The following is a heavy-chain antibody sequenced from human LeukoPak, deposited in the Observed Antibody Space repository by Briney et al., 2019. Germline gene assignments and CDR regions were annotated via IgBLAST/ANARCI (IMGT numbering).Heavy chain of an antibody. J-gene: IGHJ4*02. D-gene: IGHD4-17*01. V-gene: IGHV3-15*01. CDR2: IKSKAHGGTT. CDR3: TTILCDYGYYFGY. Sequence: GGSLRLSCAASRFTFMNAWMSCVRQAPGKGLEWVGRIKSKAHGGTTDYAAPVKDRFTISRDGSKNTLYLQMNSLKTEDTAVYYCTTILCDYGYYFGYWGQGTLVTVSS. CDR1: RFTFMNAW.